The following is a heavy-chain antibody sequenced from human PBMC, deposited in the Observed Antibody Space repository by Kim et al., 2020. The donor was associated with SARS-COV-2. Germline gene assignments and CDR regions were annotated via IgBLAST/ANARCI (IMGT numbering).Heavy chain of an antibody. J-gene: IGHJ3*02. D-gene: IGHD1-7*01. Sequence: STYYNPYLKSRVTISVDTSKNQFSLKLSSVTAADTAVYYCARITGTTFDIWGQGTMVTVSS. CDR2: ST. V-gene: IGHV4-31*02. CDR3: ARITGTTFDI.